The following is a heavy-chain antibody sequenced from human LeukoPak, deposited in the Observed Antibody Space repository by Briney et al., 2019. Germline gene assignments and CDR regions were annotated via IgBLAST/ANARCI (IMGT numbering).Heavy chain of an antibody. V-gene: IGHV3-30-3*01. CDR3: SKGQWLVEQTFDY. Sequence: GGSLRLSCAASGFTFSNAWMSWVRQAPGKGLEWVAVISSDGSNKYTADSVKGRFTISRDNSKNTLYLQMNSLRAEDTAVYYCSKGQWLVEQTFDYWGQGTLVTVSS. CDR2: ISSDGSNK. J-gene: IGHJ4*02. D-gene: IGHD6-19*01. CDR1: GFTFSNAW.